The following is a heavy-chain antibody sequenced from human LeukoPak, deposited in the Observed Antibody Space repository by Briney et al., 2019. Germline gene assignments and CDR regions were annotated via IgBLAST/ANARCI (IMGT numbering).Heavy chain of an antibody. CDR1: GGSFSGYY. J-gene: IGHJ6*03. CDR2: INHSGST. V-gene: IGHV4-34*01. Sequence: SETLSLTCAVYGGSFSGYYWSWIRQPPGKGLEWIGEINHSGSTNYNPSLKSRVTISVDTSKNQFSLKLSSVTAADTAVYYCAREPYSGSYSYYYYYMDVWGKGTTVTVSS. CDR3: AREPYSGSYSYYYYYMDV. D-gene: IGHD1-26*01.